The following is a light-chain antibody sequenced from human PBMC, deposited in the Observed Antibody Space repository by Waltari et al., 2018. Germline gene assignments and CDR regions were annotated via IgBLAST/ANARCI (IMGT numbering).Light chain of an antibody. Sequence: QSVLTQPPSASGTPGQRVTISCSGSSSNIGSNYVYWYQQLPGTAPKLLIYRNNQRPSGVPDRFSGAKSGTSASLAISELRSEDEADYYCAAWDDSLRGVFGGGTKLTVL. J-gene: IGLJ2*01. V-gene: IGLV1-47*01. CDR1: SSNIGSNY. CDR3: AAWDDSLRGV. CDR2: RNN.